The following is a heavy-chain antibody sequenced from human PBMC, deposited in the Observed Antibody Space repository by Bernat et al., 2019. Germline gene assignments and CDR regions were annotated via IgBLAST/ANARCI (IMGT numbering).Heavy chain of an antibody. CDR2: ISWSSSRM. J-gene: IGHJ4*02. CDR3: AKGNEYQVLTHFDC. CDR1: GFTFDDYA. V-gene: IGHV3-9*01. Sequence: EVQLVESGGDLVQPGRSLRLSCVASGFTFDDYAMHWVRQAPGKGLEWVSGISWSSSRMGYADSVKGRFAISRDNAKNSLYLQMNSLRAEDTDLYYCAKGNEYQVLTHFDCWGQGTLVTV. D-gene: IGHD2-2*01.